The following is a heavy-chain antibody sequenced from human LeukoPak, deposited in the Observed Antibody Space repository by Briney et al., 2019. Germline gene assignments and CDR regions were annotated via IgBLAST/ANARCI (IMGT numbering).Heavy chain of an antibody. V-gene: IGHV3-30*03. CDR3: ASATVTEFDY. CDR1: GFTFSSYG. Sequence: GGSLSLSCAASGFTFSSYGMNWVRQAPGKGLEWVAVISYDGSNKYYADSVKGRFTISRDNSKNTLYLQMNSLRVEDTAVYYCASATVTEFDYWGQGTLVTVSS. D-gene: IGHD4-17*01. J-gene: IGHJ4*02. CDR2: ISYDGSNK.